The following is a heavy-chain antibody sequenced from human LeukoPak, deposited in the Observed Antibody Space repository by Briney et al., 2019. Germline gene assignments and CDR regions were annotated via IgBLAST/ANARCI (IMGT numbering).Heavy chain of an antibody. Sequence: GGSPRLSCAASGFTLSNFAMTWDRQAPGQGLEWVSSTPGSGALTYYAHTVKGRFTISRDNSMNTLFLQMSSLRSDDTAVYFCAKDKFDGSGYQFDSWGQGSLVIVSS. CDR2: TPGSGALT. CDR3: AKDKFDGSGYQFDS. D-gene: IGHD3-10*01. J-gene: IGHJ4*02. CDR1: GFTLSNFA. V-gene: IGHV3-23*01.